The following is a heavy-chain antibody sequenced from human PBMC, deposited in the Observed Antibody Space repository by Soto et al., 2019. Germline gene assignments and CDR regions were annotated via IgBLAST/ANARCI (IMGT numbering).Heavy chain of an antibody. CDR1: GFTFNDYY. CDR2: ISSTGETI. Sequence: GGSLRLSCVASGFTFNDYYMSWIRQTRGKGLEWLSSISSTGETIYYSDSVKGRFTVSRDNAKNSLFLQMNSLRGEDTAIYYCARSLYPNFYHRSWQASDFWGQGTLVTVSS. D-gene: IGHD3-22*01. CDR3: ARSLYPNFYHRSWQASDF. J-gene: IGHJ3*01. V-gene: IGHV3-11*01.